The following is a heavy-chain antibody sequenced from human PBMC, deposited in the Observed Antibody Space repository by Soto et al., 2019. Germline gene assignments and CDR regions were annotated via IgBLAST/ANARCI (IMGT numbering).Heavy chain of an antibody. CDR1: GFTFSSYS. D-gene: IGHD6-19*01. Sequence: EVQLVESGGGLIQPGGSLRLSCAASGFTFSSYSMNWVRQAPGKGLEWVSYISSSSSTIYYADSVKGRFTISRDNAKNSLYLQMNSLRAEDTAVYYCARDSDSGWYNLGYFQHWGQGTLVTVSS. CDR3: ARDSDSGWYNLGYFQH. V-gene: IGHV3-48*01. CDR2: ISSSSSTI. J-gene: IGHJ1*01.